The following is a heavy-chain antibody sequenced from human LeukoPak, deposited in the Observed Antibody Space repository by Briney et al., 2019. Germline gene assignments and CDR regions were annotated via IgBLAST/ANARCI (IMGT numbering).Heavy chain of an antibody. CDR1: GFTFSNYA. CDR3: ARDGVGASFSYDY. J-gene: IGHJ4*02. V-gene: IGHV3-64*01. D-gene: IGHD1-26*01. CDR2: ISGDGRSA. Sequence: GGSLRLSCAASGFTFSNYAMLWVRQAPGKRLEYVSAISGDGRSAYYANSVKGRFSISRDNSKNTLYLQMGSLRAEDMAVYYCARDGVGASFSYDYWGRGTLVTVSS.